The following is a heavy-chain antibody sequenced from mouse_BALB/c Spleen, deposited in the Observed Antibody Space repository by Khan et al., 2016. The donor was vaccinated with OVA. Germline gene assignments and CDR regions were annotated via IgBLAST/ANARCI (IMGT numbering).Heavy chain of an antibody. V-gene: IGHV5-6*01. D-gene: IGHD4-1*01. CDR3: ASHLTGSFAY. J-gene: IGHJ3*01. CDR1: GFTFSAYG. CDR2: INSDGYYT. Sequence: EVKLMESGGDLVKPGGSLRLSCAASGFTFSAYGMSWVRQTPAKRLEWVATINSDGYYTYYPDTVKGRFTISRNNSETTLYLQMSSLKSEDTAIYYCASHLTGSFAYWGQETLVTFSA.